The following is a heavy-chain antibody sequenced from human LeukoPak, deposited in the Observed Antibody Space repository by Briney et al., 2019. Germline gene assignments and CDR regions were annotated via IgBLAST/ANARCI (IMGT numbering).Heavy chain of an antibody. D-gene: IGHD5-18*01. J-gene: IGHJ5*02. CDR3: ARGQGEYSYGT. CDR2: IIPILGIA. Sequence: SVKVSCKASGGTFSSYAISWVRQAPGQGLEWMGRIIPILGIANYAQKFQGRVTITADKSTSTAYMELSSLRSEDTAVYYCARGQGEYSYGTWGQGTLVTVSS. V-gene: IGHV1-69*04. CDR1: GGTFSSYA.